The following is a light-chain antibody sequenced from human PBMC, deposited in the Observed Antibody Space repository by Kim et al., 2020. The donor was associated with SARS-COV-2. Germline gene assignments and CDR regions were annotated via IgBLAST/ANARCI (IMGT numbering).Light chain of an antibody. Sequence: SASVGDRGTITCRASQGISTWLAWYQQKPGKAPKLLIYTASTLQSGVPSRFSGSGSGTDFSLTISSLQPEDFGTYFCQQTNSPLTFGGGTKVDIK. CDR1: QGISTW. CDR2: TAS. J-gene: IGKJ4*01. V-gene: IGKV1-12*01. CDR3: QQTNSPLT.